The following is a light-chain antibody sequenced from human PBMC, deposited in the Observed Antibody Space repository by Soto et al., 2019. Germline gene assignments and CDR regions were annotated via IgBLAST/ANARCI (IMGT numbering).Light chain of an antibody. Sequence: SYELTQPPSVSVAPGQTARITCGGKNIGDKSVHWYQQTPGQAPVLVVHDDSDRPSGIPERFSGSNSGNTASLTISRVEAGDEADYYCQVWDSGSDHVQFGGGTKVTVL. J-gene: IGLJ2*01. V-gene: IGLV3-21*02. CDR1: NIGDKS. CDR2: DDS. CDR3: QVWDSGSDHVQ.